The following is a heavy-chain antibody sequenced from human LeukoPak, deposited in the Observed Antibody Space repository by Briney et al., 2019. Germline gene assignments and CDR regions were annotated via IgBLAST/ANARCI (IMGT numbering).Heavy chain of an antibody. CDR1: GYTFTGYY. CDR3: ASGECSGGSCYRYYFDY. V-gene: IGHV1-2*02. CDR2: INPNSGGT. J-gene: IGHJ4*02. D-gene: IGHD2-15*01. Sequence: ASVKVSCKASGYTFTGYYMHWVRQAPGQGLEWMGWINPNSGGTNYAQKFQGRVTMTRDTSTSTVYMELSSLRSEDTAVYYCASGECSGGSCYRYYFDYWGQGTLVTVSS.